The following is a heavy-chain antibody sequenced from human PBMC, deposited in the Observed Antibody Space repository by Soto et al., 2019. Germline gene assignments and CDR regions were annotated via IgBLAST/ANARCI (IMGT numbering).Heavy chain of an antibody. V-gene: IGHV1-3*01. D-gene: IGHD3-3*01. Sequence: QVQLVQSGAEVKKPGASVKVSCKASGYTFTSYAMHWVRQAPGQRLEWMGWINAGNGNTKYSQKFQGRVTITRDTSASTAYMELSSLRSEDTAVYYCARGLHPFWSGYYNYYFDYWGQGTLVTVSS. CDR2: INAGNGNT. J-gene: IGHJ4*02. CDR1: GYTFTSYA. CDR3: ARGLHPFWSGYYNYYFDY.